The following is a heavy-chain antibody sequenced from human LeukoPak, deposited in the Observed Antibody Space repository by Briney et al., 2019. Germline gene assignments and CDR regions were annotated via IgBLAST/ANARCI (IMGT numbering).Heavy chain of an antibody. V-gene: IGHV1-69*13. CDR1: GYTFTGYY. CDR3: AGSTIAARPAWFDP. J-gene: IGHJ5*02. Sequence: GASVKVSRKASGYTFTGYYMHWVRQAPGQGLEWMVGIIPIFGTANYAQNFQGRVTITADESTSTAYMELSSLRSEDTAVFYCAGSTIAARPAWFDPWGQGTLVTVSS. D-gene: IGHD6-6*01. CDR2: IIPIFGTA.